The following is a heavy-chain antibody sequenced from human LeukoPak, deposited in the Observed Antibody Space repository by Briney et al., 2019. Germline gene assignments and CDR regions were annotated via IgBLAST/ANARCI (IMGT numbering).Heavy chain of an antibody. Sequence: SETLSLTCTVSGGSISSGSYYWSWIRQPAGKGLEWIGRIYTSGSTNYNPSLKSRVTMSVDTSKNQFSLKLSSVTAADTAVYYCARDQGITIFGVVSNSWFDPWGQGTLVTVSS. CDR3: ARDQGITIFGVVSNSWFDP. D-gene: IGHD3-3*01. J-gene: IGHJ5*02. V-gene: IGHV4-61*02. CDR2: IYTSGST. CDR1: GGSISSGSYY.